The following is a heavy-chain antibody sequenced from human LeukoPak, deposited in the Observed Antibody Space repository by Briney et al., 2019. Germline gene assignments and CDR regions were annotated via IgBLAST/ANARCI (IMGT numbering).Heavy chain of an antibody. CDR3: ARDLSYYDFWSGYLRDY. V-gene: IGHV1-2*02. D-gene: IGHD3-3*01. CDR2: INPNSGGT. Sequence: ASVKVSCKASGYTFTGYYMHWVRQAPGQGLEGMGWINPNSGGTNYAQKFQGRVTMTRDTSISTAYTELSRLRSDDTAVYYCARDLSYYDFWSGYLRDYWGQGTLVTVSS. CDR1: GYTFTGYY. J-gene: IGHJ4*02.